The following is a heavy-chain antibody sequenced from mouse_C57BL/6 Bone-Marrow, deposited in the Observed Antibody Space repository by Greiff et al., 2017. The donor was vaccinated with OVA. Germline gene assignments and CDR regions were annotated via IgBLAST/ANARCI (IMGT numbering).Heavy chain of an antibody. CDR2: ISYDGSN. V-gene: IGHV3-6*01. Sequence: EVKLQESGPGLVKPSQSLSLTCSVTGYSITSGYYWNWIRQFPGNKLEWMGYISYDGSNNYNPSLKNRISITRDTSKNQFFLKLNSVTTEDTATYYCARPYYYGSSYFDYWGQGTTLTVSS. CDR3: ARPYYYGSSYFDY. D-gene: IGHD1-1*01. J-gene: IGHJ2*01. CDR1: GYSITSGYY.